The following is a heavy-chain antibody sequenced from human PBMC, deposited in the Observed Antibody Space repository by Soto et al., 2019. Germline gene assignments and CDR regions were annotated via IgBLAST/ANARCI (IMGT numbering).Heavy chain of an antibody. CDR2: INSGGSA. D-gene: IGHD6-19*01. CDR3: ADMRGQWRPRD. Sequence: QLQLQESGPGLVKPSETLSLTCTVSGGSIRSSDYYWGWIRQPPGAGLEWIGNINSGGSAYYNPSLRSRVTISVDTSKNQFSLKLSSVTAADTAVYYCADMRGQWRPRDWGQGILVTVSS. V-gene: IGHV4-39*01. J-gene: IGHJ4*02. CDR1: GGSIRSSDYY.